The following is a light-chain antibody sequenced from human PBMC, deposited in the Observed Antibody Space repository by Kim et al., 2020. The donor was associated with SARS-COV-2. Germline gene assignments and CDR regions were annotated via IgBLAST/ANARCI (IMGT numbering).Light chain of an antibody. CDR1: QDVGSS. CDR3: QQRSNGVT. CDR2: DAS. Sequence: SLSPGERATPPRRAGQDVGSSVAWYQQKPDQAPRLRIYDASNRATGIPSRFSGSGSGTDFTLTISSLEPEDFAVYYCQQRSNGVTFGQGTRLEIK. J-gene: IGKJ5*01. V-gene: IGKV3-11*01.